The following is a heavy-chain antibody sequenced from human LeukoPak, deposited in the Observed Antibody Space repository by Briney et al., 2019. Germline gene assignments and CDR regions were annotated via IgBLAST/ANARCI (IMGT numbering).Heavy chain of an antibody. J-gene: IGHJ4*02. Sequence: PGGSLRLSCAASGFMFSSYWMNWVRQAPGKGLEWVAHIKPDGSEKYHMDSVKGRFTISRDNSKNTLYLQMNSLRAEDTAVYYCARNLDGYNSKIFDYWGQGTLVTVSS. D-gene: IGHD5-24*01. CDR2: IKPDGSEK. V-gene: IGHV3-7*02. CDR3: ARNLDGYNSKIFDY. CDR1: GFMFSSYW.